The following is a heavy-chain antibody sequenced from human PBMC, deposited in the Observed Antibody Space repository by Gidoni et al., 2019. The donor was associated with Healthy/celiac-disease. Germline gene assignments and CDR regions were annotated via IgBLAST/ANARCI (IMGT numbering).Heavy chain of an antibody. CDR3: AKGALASGYDGYYFEY. Sequence: QVQLVESGGGVVQPGRSLRLSCAASGFTFSDCGMHWVRRAPGKGLGWVALISYDGSEKYYADSVKGRFTISRDNSKNTLYVQMNSLRVEDTAVYYCAKGALASGYDGYYFEYWGQGTLVSVPS. V-gene: IGHV3-30*18. CDR2: ISYDGSEK. CDR1: GFTFSDCG. D-gene: IGHD5-12*01. J-gene: IGHJ4*02.